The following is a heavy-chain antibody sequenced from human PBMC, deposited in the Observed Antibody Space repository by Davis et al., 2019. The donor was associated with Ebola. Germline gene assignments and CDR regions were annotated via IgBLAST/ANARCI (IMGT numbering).Heavy chain of an antibody. Sequence: ASVKVSCKASGYTFTSYGISWVRQAPGQGLEWMGIINPSGGSTSYAQKFQGRVTMTRDTSTSTVYMELSSLRSEDTAVYYCARGLISTHGSTLDAFDIWGQGTMVTVSS. D-gene: IGHD2-2*01. J-gene: IGHJ3*02. CDR3: ARGLISTHGSTLDAFDI. V-gene: IGHV1-46*01. CDR1: GYTFTSYG. CDR2: INPSGGST.